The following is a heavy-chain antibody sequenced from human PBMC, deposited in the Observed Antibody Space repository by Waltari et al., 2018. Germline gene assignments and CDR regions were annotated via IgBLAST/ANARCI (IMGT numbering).Heavy chain of an antibody. V-gene: IGHV4-59*11. CDR3: ARSFDVGPSSEKAYNWFDP. Sequence: QVQLQESGPGLVKPSGTLSLTCAVSGGSISSHYWSWIRQPPGKGLEWIGYIYYSGSTNYNPSLKSRVTISVDTSKNQFSLKLSSVTAADTAVYYCARSFDVGPSSEKAYNWFDPWGQGTLVTVSS. J-gene: IGHJ5*02. CDR1: GGSISSHY. CDR2: IYYSGST. D-gene: IGHD6-19*01.